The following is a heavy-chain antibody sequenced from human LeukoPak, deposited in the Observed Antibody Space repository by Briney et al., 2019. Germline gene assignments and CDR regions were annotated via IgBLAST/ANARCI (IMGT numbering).Heavy chain of an antibody. CDR1: GFTFSSYA. CDR2: ISGSGGST. D-gene: IGHD3-10*01. Sequence: GGSLRLSCAASGFTFSSYAMSWVRQAPGKGLEWVSAISGSGGSTYFADSVKGRFTISRDNSKNTLYLRMNSLRAEDTAVYHCAKDLWGPGSYAWFDPWGQGTLVTVSS. CDR3: AKDLWGPGSYAWFDP. J-gene: IGHJ5*02. V-gene: IGHV3-23*01.